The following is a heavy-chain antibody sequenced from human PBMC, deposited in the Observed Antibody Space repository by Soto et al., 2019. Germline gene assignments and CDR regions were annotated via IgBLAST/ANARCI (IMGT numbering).Heavy chain of an antibody. J-gene: IGHJ4*02. D-gene: IGHD5-18*01. Sequence: SVKVSCKASGCTFSSYAISGVRQAPGQGLEWMGGIIPIFGTANYAQKFQGRVTITADESTSTAYMELSSLRSEDTAVYYCARDSGGYSYGYFSLRFDYWGQGTLVTVSS. CDR2: IIPIFGTA. CDR3: ARDSGGYSYGYFSLRFDY. V-gene: IGHV1-69*13. CDR1: GCTFSSYA.